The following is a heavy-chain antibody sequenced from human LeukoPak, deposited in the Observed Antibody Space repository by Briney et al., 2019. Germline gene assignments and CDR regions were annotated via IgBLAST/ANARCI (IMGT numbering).Heavy chain of an antibody. J-gene: IGHJ6*02. CDR3: ARDGDSSGYLWYYGMDV. CDR1: GDSVSSNSAA. Sequence: SQTLSLTCAISGDSVSSNSAAWNWIRQSPSRGLEWLGRTYYRSKWYNDYAVSVKSRITINPDTSKNQSSLQLDSVTPGDTAVYYCARDGDSSGYLWYYGMDVWGQGTTVTVSS. CDR2: TYYRSKWYN. D-gene: IGHD3-22*01. V-gene: IGHV6-1*01.